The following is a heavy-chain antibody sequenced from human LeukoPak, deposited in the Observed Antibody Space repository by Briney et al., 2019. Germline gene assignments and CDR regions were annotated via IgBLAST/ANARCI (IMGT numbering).Heavy chain of an antibody. J-gene: IGHJ5*02. CDR3: ARGAGYCSSTSCLENNWFDP. CDR2: IYHSGST. V-gene: IGHV4-30-2*01. D-gene: IGHD2-2*01. CDR1: GGSISSGGYS. Sequence: SETLSLTCAASGGSISSGGYSWSWIRQPPGKGLEWIGYIYHSGSTYYNPSLKSRVTISVDRSKNQFSLKLSSVTAADTAVYYCARGAGYCSSTSCLENNWFDPWGQGTLVTVSS.